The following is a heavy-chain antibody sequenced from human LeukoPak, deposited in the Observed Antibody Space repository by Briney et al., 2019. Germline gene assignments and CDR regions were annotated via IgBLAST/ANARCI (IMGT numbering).Heavy chain of an antibody. D-gene: IGHD6-6*01. V-gene: IGHV1-8*01. CDR1: GYTFTSYD. Sequence: ASLKVSCKASGYTFTSYDINWVRQATGQGLEWMGWMNPNSGNTGYAQKVQGRVTMTRNTSISTAYVELSSLRSEDTAVYYCARGRYSSSSGGAFDIWGQGTMVTVSS. CDR2: MNPNSGNT. J-gene: IGHJ3*02. CDR3: ARGRYSSSSGGAFDI.